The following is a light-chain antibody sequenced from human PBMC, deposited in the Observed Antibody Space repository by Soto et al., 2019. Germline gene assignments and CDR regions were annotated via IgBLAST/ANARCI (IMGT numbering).Light chain of an antibody. V-gene: IGKV3-15*01. J-gene: IGKJ5*01. Sequence: DIVMTQSPSTLSASPGERATLTCRASQSVSSNLAWYQQKPGQAPRLLIYGACTRSTGIAARFSGSGSGTQFTLTISSLQSEDFAVYYCQQYNNWPSITFGQGTRLEIK. CDR1: QSVSSN. CDR3: QQYNNWPSIT. CDR2: GAC.